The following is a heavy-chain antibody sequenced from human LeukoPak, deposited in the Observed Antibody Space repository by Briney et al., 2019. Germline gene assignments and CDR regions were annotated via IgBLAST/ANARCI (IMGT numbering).Heavy chain of an antibody. CDR2: ISSSGSTI. CDR3: ANQHMDYFDY. V-gene: IGHV3-48*03. CDR1: GFTFSSHE. J-gene: IGHJ4*02. D-gene: IGHD2-21*01. Sequence: GGSLRLSCEVSGFTFSSHEMNWIRQSPEKGLEWVSYISSSGSTIYYADSVKGRFTMSRDNAKNSLSLQMNSLRAEDTAVYYCANQHMDYFDYWGQGTLVTVSS.